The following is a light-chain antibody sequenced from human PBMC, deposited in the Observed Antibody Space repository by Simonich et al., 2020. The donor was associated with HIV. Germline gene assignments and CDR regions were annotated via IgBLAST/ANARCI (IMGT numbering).Light chain of an antibody. Sequence: QSALTQPASVSGSPGQSITISCTGTSSDVGGYNFVSWYQQHPGKAPKLMIYDVSKRPSGVSNRFSGSKSGNTASLTISVLQAEDEADYYCCSYAGSSTWVFGGGTKLTVL. CDR2: DVS. CDR1: SSDVGGYNF. CDR3: CSYAGSSTWV. J-gene: IGLJ2*01. V-gene: IGLV2-23*02.